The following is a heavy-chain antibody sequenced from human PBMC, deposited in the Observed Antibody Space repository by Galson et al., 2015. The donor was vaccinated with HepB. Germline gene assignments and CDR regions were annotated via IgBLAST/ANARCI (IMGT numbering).Heavy chain of an antibody. CDR2: ISYDGNDK. D-gene: IGHD2-21*02. Sequence: SLRLSCAASGFNFRSYAMHWVRQAPGKGLEWVARISYDGNDKNYADSVGGRFSISRDNSQNTLYLQMDSLRPEDTAVFYCARERLTHRPLDYWGQGTLVTVSS. J-gene: IGHJ4*02. CDR3: ARERLTHRPLDY. V-gene: IGHV3-30*04. CDR1: GFNFRSYA.